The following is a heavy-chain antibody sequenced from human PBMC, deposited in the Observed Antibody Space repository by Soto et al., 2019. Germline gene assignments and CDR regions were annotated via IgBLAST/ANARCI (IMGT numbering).Heavy chain of an antibody. V-gene: IGHV3-21*01. J-gene: IGHJ4*02. CDR1: GFTFSDSW. D-gene: IGHD6-13*01. Sequence: PGGSLRLSCTASGFTFSDSWMTWVRQAPGKGLEWVSFCTPSSSSISYADSVEGRFTISRDNARNSLYLQIDHLRAEDTAVYYCARDAASSLDHWGQGTLVTVSS. CDR3: ARDAASSLDH. CDR2: CTPSSSSI.